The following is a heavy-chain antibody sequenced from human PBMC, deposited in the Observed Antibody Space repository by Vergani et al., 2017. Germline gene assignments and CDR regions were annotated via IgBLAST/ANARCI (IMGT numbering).Heavy chain of an antibody. Sequence: EVQLLESGGDLVQPGGSLRLSCAASGFTFNHYAMNWVRQAPGKGLEWVSGISGSGGSTYYAGSVKGRFTISRDSSKNTLYLQMNSLSAGDTAVYYRAKAIPRNRGYDHLSPYHALDAWGKGTTVTVSS. D-gene: IGHD5-12*01. CDR2: ISGSGGST. CDR3: AKAIPRNRGYDHLSPYHALDA. CDR1: GFTFNHYA. V-gene: IGHV3-23*01. J-gene: IGHJ6*04.